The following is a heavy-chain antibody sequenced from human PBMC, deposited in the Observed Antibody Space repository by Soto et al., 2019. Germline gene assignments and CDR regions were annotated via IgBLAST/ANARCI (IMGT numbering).Heavy chain of an antibody. CDR1: GGTFSSYA. CDR3: AKAFGVVTAIQSRSFDY. J-gene: IGHJ4*02. V-gene: IGHV1-69*13. D-gene: IGHD2-21*02. Sequence: ASVKVSCKASGGTFSSYAISWVRQAPGQGLEWMGGIIPIFGTANYAQKFQGRVTITADESTSTAYMELSSLRSEDTAVYYCAKAFGVVTAIQSRSFDYWGQGTLVTVSS. CDR2: IIPIFGTA.